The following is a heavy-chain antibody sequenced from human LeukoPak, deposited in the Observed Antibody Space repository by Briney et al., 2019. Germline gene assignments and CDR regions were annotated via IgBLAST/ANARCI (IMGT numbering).Heavy chain of an antibody. V-gene: IGHV4-4*02. CDR3: ARAYYYYMDV. CDR2: IYHTGST. J-gene: IGHJ6*03. Sequence: SSETLSLTCTVSGDSISSPNWWSWVRQPPGKGLEWIGEIYHTGSTNYNPSLKSRVTTSLDKSKNQFSLKLTSVTPADTAVYYCARAYYYYMDVWGKGTTVTVSS. CDR1: GDSISSPNW.